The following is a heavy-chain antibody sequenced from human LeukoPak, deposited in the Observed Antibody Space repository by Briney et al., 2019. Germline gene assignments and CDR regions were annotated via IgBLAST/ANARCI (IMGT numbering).Heavy chain of an antibody. CDR1: GFTFSDYY. CDR3: ARDGEYDYGDYGTLDY. V-gene: IGHV3-11*01. CDR2: ISSSGSTI. Sequence: GGSLRLSCAASGFTFSDYYMSWIPQAPGKGLEWISYISSSGSTIYYADSVKGRFTISMDNAKNSLYLQMNSLRAEDTAVYYCARDGEYDYGDYGTLDYWGQGTLVTVSS. J-gene: IGHJ4*02. D-gene: IGHD4-17*01.